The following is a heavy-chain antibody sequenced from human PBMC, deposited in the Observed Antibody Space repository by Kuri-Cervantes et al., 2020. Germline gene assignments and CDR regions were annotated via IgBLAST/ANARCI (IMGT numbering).Heavy chain of an antibody. CDR2: ISCDGSNK. D-gene: IGHD3-3*01. V-gene: IGHV3-30*03. CDR3: ARDSHYDFWSGYGYYYYHGMDV. Sequence: GGSLRLSCAASGFTFSSYGMHWVRQAPGKGLEWVAVISCDGSNKYYADSVKGRFTISRDNSKNTLYLRMNSLRAEDTAVYYCARDSHYDFWSGYGYYYYHGMDVWGQGTTVTVSS. CDR1: GFTFSSYG. J-gene: IGHJ6*02.